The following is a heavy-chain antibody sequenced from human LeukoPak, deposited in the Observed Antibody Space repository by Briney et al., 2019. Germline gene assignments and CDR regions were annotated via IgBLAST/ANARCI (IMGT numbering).Heavy chain of an antibody. CDR2: ISFDETHQ. D-gene: IGHD2-21*01. CDR1: GFNFAQSS. J-gene: IGHJ5*02. CDR3: ARRKLTFLAT. V-gene: IGHV3-30*04. Sequence: PGRSLRLSCAASGFNFAQSSMHWVRQAPGKGLEWLAVISFDETHQNYAGSVKGRFTISRDNSKNTLDLQMNSLRGDDTAVYYCARRKLTFLATWGQGTLVTVSS.